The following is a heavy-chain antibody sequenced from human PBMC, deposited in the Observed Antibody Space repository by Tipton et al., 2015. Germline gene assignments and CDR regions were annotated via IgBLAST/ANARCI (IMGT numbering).Heavy chain of an antibody. CDR2: IQYSGST. D-gene: IGHD4-23*01. V-gene: IGHV4-61*05. Sequence: TLSLTCTVSGASISSPNSFWGWIRQSPGKGLEWIGYIQYSGSTNYNPSLKSRVTISVDTSKTQFSLKMSSVTASDTAVYYCARARGRHGGLFDSWGQGILVTVSS. CDR3: ARARGRHGGLFDS. J-gene: IGHJ4*02. CDR1: GASISSPNSF.